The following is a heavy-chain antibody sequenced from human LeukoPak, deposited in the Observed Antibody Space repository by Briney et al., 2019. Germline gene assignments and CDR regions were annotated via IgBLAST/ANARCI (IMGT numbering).Heavy chain of an antibody. D-gene: IGHD2-2*01. Sequence: GGSLRLSCAASGFTFDDYAMHWVRQAPGKGLEWVSGISWISGSIGYADSVKGRFTISRDNAKNSLYLQMNSLRAEDTALYYCAKARCSSTSCNLDYWGQGTLVTVSS. CDR1: GFTFDDYA. V-gene: IGHV3-9*01. CDR3: AKARCSSTSCNLDY. CDR2: ISWISGSI. J-gene: IGHJ4*02.